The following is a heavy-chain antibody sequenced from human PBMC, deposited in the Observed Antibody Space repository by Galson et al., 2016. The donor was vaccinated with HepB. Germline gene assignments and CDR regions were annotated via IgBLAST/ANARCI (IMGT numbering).Heavy chain of an antibody. CDR1: GFVFSNFG. V-gene: IGHV3-23*01. Sequence: SLRLSCAASGFVFSNFGLSWVRQAPGKGLEWVASISTRSTTYYSDSVQGRFTISRDNSNNTLYLQMNGLRAEDTAVYYCAKERLVRQIFDHWGQGTLLTVSS. CDR2: ISTRSTT. CDR3: AKERLVRQIFDH. J-gene: IGHJ4*02. D-gene: IGHD1-1*01.